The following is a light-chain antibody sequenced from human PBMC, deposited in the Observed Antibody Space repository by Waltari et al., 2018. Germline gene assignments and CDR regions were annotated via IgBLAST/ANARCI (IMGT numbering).Light chain of an antibody. CDR1: QVISSY. CDR2: AAS. Sequence: DIQLTQSPSSLSASVGDRVTITCRASQVISSYLNWYQQKQGKAPKLLIYAASSLQSGVPSRFSGSGSGTDFTLTISSLQPEDFATYYCQQSYSTPYTFGQGTKLG. V-gene: IGKV1-39*01. CDR3: QQSYSTPYT. J-gene: IGKJ2*01.